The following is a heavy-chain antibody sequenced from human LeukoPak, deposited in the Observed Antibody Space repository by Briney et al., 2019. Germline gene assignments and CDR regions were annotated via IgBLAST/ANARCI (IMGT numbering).Heavy chain of an antibody. D-gene: IGHD3-16*02. J-gene: IGHJ3*02. CDR2: ISSSSTI. CDR3: ARDRGSYDYVWGSYRPDAFDI. Sequence: GGSLRLSCAASGFTFSSYSMTWVRQARGKGVEWVSYISSSSTIYYADSVKGRFTISRDNAKNSLYLQMNSLRDEDTAVYYCARDRGSYDYVWGSYRPDAFDIWGQGTMVTVSS. V-gene: IGHV3-48*02. CDR1: GFTFSSYS.